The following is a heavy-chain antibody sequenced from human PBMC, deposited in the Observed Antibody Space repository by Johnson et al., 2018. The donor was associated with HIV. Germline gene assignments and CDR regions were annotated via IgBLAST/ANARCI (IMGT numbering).Heavy chain of an antibody. CDR3: TTESMVRGVMGAFDI. J-gene: IGHJ3*02. Sequence: VQLVESGGGLIQPGESLRLSCAASGFTVSTYHMSWVRQAPGKGLEWVSVISDGGRTYFGDSVKGRFTISRDDSKNTLYLQMNSLKTEDTAVFYCTTESMVRGVMGAFDIWGQGTMVTVSS. CDR2: ISDGGRT. CDR1: GFTVSTYH. D-gene: IGHD3-10*01. V-gene: IGHV3-53*01.